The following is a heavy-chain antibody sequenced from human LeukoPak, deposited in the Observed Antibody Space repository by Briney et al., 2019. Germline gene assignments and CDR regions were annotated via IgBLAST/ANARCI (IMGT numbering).Heavy chain of an antibody. CDR1: GGTFSSYA. Sequence: ASVKVSCKASGGTFSSYAISWVRQAPGQGLEWMGGIIPIFGTANYAQKFQGRVTITADESTSTAYMELSSLRSEDTAVYYCAREDCGGDCYYIYWGQGTLVTVSP. J-gene: IGHJ4*02. V-gene: IGHV1-69*13. CDR2: IIPIFGTA. D-gene: IGHD2-21*02. CDR3: AREDCGGDCYYIY.